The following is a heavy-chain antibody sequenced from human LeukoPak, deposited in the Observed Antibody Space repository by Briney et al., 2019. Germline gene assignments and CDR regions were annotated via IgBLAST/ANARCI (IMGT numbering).Heavy chain of an antibody. J-gene: IGHJ4*02. CDR1: GFTFSSYS. CDR2: ISSSSSYI. V-gene: IGHV3-21*01. CDR3: AREVSYQLLIHFDY. Sequence: GGCLRLSCAASGFTFSSYSMNWVRQAPGKGLEWVSSISSSSSYIYYADSVKGRFTISRDNAKNSLYLQMNSLRAEDTAVYYCAREVSYQLLIHFDYWGQGTLVTVSS. D-gene: IGHD2-2*01.